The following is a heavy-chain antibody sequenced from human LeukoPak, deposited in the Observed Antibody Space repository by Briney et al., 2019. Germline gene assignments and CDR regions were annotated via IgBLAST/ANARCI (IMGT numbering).Heavy chain of an antibody. CDR3: AKDTTMALAYYYMDV. J-gene: IGHJ6*03. V-gene: IGHV3-9*01. CDR1: GFTFDDYA. D-gene: IGHD1-1*01. CDR2: ISWNSGSI. Sequence: GGPLRLSCTASGFTFDDYAMHWVRQVRGKSPECLSTISWNSGSIGYADSVKGRFTICRDNSEDSVFLLMNDLRPEDTAMYFCAKDTTMALAYYYMDVWGKGTKVIVSS.